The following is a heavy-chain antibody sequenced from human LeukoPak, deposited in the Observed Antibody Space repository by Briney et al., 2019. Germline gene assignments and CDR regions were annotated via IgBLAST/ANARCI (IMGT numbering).Heavy chain of an antibody. V-gene: IGHV3-33*06. CDR1: GFTFSSYG. CDR3: AKGAYSYGQNYFDY. CDR2: IWYDGTNK. D-gene: IGHD5-18*01. Sequence: GGSLRLSCAASGFTFSSYGMHWVRQAPGKGLEWVAVIWYDGTNKYYADSVKGRFTISRDNSKNTLYLQMNTLRAEDTAVYYCAKGAYSYGQNYFDYWGQGTLVTVSS. J-gene: IGHJ4*02.